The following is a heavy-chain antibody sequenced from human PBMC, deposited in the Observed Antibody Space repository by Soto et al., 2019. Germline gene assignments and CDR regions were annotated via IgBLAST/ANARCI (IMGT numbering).Heavy chain of an antibody. D-gene: IGHD3-3*01. CDR3: ARGASDFWGAYPEIHFFDY. J-gene: IGHJ4*01. V-gene: IGHV3-30*04. Sequence: QVLLLESGGGWFQLGGPRKPSWAAPEFTFSTYPMNWVPQVPAKGLGGGAVISYDETNKYNADSLKGRFTISRDNSKNTLYLQMNNLRADDTAVYYCARGASDFWGAYPEIHFFDYWGHGTLVTVSS. CDR1: EFTFSTYP. CDR2: ISYDETNK.